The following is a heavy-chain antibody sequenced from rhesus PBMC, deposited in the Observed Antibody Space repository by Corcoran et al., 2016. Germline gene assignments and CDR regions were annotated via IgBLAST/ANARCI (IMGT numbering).Heavy chain of an antibody. CDR1: GGSISSSNW. V-gene: IGHV4-65*01. CDR2: ISGSSGST. CDR3: ARREYSSWSGYYGLDS. J-gene: IGHJ6*01. D-gene: IGHD6-13*01. Sequence: QVQLQESGPGLVKPSETLSLTCAVSGGSISSSNWWSWIRQPPGKGLDWIGYISGSSGSTYYNPSLNSRVTIATDTSKNQVSLKLSSVTAADTAVYYCARREYSSWSGYYGLDSWGQGVVVTVSS.